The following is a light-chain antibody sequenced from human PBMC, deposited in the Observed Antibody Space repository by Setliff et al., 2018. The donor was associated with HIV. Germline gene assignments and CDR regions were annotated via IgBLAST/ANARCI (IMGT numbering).Light chain of an antibody. J-gene: IGLJ2*01. CDR1: DSNLGAGYD. CDR2: SYV. CDR3: QSYDDTLSGSRI. Sequence: QSALTQPPSVSGALGQRVTISCTGSDSNLGAGYDVHWYQQLPGTAPKLLINSYVSRPSGVPDRFSGSKSGTSASLAITGLQAEDEADYYRQSYDDTLSGSRIFGGGTKVTVL. V-gene: IGLV1-40*01.